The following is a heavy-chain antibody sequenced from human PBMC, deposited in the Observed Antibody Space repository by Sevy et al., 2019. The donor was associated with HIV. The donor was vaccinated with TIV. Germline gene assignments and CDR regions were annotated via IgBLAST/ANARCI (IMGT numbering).Heavy chain of an antibody. CDR2: ISSSSNYI. D-gene: IGHD1-7*01. CDR1: GFTFSSYS. Sequence: GGSLRLSCAASGFTFSSYSMNWVRQGPGKGLEWVSSISSSSNYIYYADSVKGRFALSRDNSKNTLYLQMNNLRAEDTAIYFCAKDRIWELGDAFDIWGQGTMVTVSS. CDR3: AKDRIWELGDAFDI. V-gene: IGHV3-21*04. J-gene: IGHJ3*02.